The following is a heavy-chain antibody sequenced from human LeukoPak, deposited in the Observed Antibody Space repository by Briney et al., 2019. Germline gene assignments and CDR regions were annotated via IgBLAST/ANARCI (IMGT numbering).Heavy chain of an antibody. V-gene: IGHV3-66*01. J-gene: IGHJ4*02. CDR3: ARVGLGIGDY. Sequence: QAGGSLRLSCAASGFTIISTYLSWVRQAPGKGLEWVSVIYSGGSTYYADSEKGRFTISRDISKSTVYLQMNSLRAEDTAVYYSARVGLGIGDYWGQGTLVTVSS. CDR1: GFTIISTY. D-gene: IGHD7-27*01. CDR2: IYSGGST.